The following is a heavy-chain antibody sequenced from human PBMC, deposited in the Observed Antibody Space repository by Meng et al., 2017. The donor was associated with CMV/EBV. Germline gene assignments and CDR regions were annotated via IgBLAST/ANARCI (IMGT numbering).Heavy chain of an antibody. V-gene: IGHV1-2*02. CDR2: INPNSGGT. Sequence: CKASGYTFIAYYMHWVRQAPGQGLEWMGWINPNSGGTNYAQKFQGRVTMTRDTSISTAYMELSRLRSDDTAVYYCARVTSVAYYLDYWGQGTLVTVSS. D-gene: IGHD3-16*01. CDR1: GYTFIAYY. J-gene: IGHJ4*02. CDR3: ARVTSVAYYLDY.